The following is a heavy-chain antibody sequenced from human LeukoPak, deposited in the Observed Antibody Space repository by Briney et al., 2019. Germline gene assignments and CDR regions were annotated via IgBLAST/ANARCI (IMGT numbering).Heavy chain of an antibody. CDR3: ARHVTISGPYDASDI. D-gene: IGHD5-24*01. J-gene: IGHJ3*02. CDR1: GGSISSSSYY. CDR2: IHYSGST. V-gene: IGHV4-39*01. Sequence: PSETLSLTCSVSGGSISSSSYYWGWIRQPPGKGLECIGSIHYSGSTDYNPPLKSRVTISVDTSKNQFSLKLRSVTAADTAVYYCARHVTISGPYDASDIWGQGTMVTVSP.